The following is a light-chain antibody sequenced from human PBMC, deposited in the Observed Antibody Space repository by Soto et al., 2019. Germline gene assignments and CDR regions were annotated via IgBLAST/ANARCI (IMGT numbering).Light chain of an antibody. CDR1: SSDIGAYNF. CDR2: DVN. CDR3: TSWTTSTTMI. J-gene: IGLJ2*01. V-gene: IGLV2-14*03. Sequence: QSVLTQPASVSGSPGQSITISCTGTSSDIGAYNFVSWYQQHPGKAPKLMLYDVNIRPSGVSNRSSGSKSGNTASLTISGLQAEDEADYYCTSWTTSTTMIFGGGTK.